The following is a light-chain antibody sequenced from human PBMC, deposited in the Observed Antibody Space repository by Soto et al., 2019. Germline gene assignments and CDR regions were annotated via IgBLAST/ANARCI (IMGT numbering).Light chain of an antibody. CDR3: QHYGHLWT. Sequence: EIVWTQSPGTLSLSPGERAALSCRASENVRGSYISWYQQRPGLTPRLLIFAASSRATGIPERFNGSGSGTDFTLTISRLETEDVAVYYCQHYGHLWTFGQGTKVDIK. J-gene: IGKJ1*01. CDR2: AAS. CDR1: ENVRGSY. V-gene: IGKV3-20*01.